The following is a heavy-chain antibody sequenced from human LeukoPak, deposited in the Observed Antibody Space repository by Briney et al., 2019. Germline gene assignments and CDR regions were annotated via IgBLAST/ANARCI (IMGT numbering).Heavy chain of an antibody. V-gene: IGHV1-8*01. CDR1: GYTFTSYD. CDR3: ARGRSSPILYSGWYASGSVGFDL. CDR2: MNPNSGNT. J-gene: IGHJ2*01. D-gene: IGHD6-19*01. Sequence: GASVKVSCKASGYTFTSYDINWVRQATGQGLEWMGWMNPNSGNTGYAQKFQGRVTMTGNTSISTAYMELSSLRSEDTAVYYCARGRSSPILYSGWYASGSVGFDLWGRGTLVTVSS.